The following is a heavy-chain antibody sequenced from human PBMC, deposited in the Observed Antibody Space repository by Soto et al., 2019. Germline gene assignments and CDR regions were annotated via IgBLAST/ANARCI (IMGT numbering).Heavy chain of an antibody. CDR1: GYTFTSYY. CDR2: INPSGGST. V-gene: IGHV1-46*01. D-gene: IGHD6-19*01. Sequence: ASVKVSCKASGYTFTSYYMHWVRQAPGQGLEWMGIINPSGGSTSYAQKFQGRVTMTRDTSTSTVYMELSSLRSEDTAVYYCARDSAQRYSSGVETFDPWGQGTLVTVPQ. CDR3: ARDSAQRYSSGVETFDP. J-gene: IGHJ5*02.